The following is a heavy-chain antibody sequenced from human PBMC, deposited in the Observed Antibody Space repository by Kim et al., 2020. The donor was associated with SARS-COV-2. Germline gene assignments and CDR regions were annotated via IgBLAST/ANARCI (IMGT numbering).Heavy chain of an antibody. D-gene: IGHD3-9*01. CDR3: ARILRYFDWFPPGVDY. V-gene: IGHV4-39*01. CDR1: GGSISSSSYY. J-gene: IGHJ4*01. Sequence: SETLSLTCTVSGGSISSSSYYWGWIRQPPGKGLEWIGSIYYSGSTYYNPSLKSRVTISVDTSKNQFSLKLSSVTAADTAVYYCARILRYFDWFPPGVDY. CDR2: IYYSGST.